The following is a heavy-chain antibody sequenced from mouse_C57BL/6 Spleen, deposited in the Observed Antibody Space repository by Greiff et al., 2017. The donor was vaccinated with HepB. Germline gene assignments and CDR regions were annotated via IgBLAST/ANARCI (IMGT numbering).Heavy chain of an antibody. J-gene: IGHJ2*01. D-gene: IGHD2-1*01. CDR2: INYDGSST. CDR3: ARDEGNYHYFDY. Sequence: EVKLMESEGGLVQPGSSMKLFCTASGFTFSDYYMAWVRQVPEKGLEWVANINYDGSSTYYLDSLKSRFIISRDNAKNILYLQMSSLKSEDTATYYCARDEGNYHYFDYWGQGTTLTVSS. V-gene: IGHV5-16*01. CDR1: GFTFSDYY.